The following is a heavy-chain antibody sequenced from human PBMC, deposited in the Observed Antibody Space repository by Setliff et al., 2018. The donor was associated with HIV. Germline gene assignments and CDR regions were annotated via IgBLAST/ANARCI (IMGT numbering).Heavy chain of an antibody. V-gene: IGHV2-26*01. CDR3: ARILWGSFRHSLGWFDP. D-gene: IGHD3-16*02. J-gene: IGHJ5*02. Sequence: SGPTLVNPTETPTLTCSVSGFSLDNTRMGVTWIRRPPGKALEWLAHIFPNDEKSYNTSLKTRLTISRDTSRSQVVLTMTNMDPVDTATYYCARILWGSFRHSLGWFDPWGQGTLVTVSS. CDR2: IFPNDEK. CDR1: GFSLDNTRMG.